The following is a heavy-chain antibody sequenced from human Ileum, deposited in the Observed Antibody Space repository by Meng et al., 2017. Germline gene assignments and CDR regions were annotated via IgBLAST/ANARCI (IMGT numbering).Heavy chain of an antibody. CDR3: SRDLSSEWELVG. CDR2: INRDGTST. D-gene: IGHD1-26*01. J-gene: IGHJ4*02. Sequence: EVQLVESGGGGVQQGGSLRRSCAASGFTFSNYWMHWVRQVPGKGLVWVSRINRDGTSTSYADSLEGRFSISRDNAKNTLYLQMNNLRPEDTAVYYCSRDLSSEWELVGWGQGTLVTVSS. CDR1: GFTFSNYW. V-gene: IGHV3-74*01.